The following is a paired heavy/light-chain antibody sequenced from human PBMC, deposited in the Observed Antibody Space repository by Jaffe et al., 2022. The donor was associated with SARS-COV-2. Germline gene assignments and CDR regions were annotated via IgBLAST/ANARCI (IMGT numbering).Heavy chain of an antibody. CDR3: ARWGDYGGNSGGAGLDV. CDR2: INLGGSGK. Sequence: DVQLEESGGGLVQPGGSLRLSCAGSGFTFSNYWMTWVRQAPGKGLEWVARINLGGSGKFYVDSVKGRFTISRDNAKSSMYLQMDTLRADDTAVYFCARWGDYGGNSGGAGLDVWGQGTTVIVSS. D-gene: IGHD4-17*01. J-gene: IGHJ6*02. CDR1: GFTFSNYW. V-gene: IGHV3-7*03.
Light chain of an antibody. CDR1: QSVLNTINNRDS. Sequence: DIVVTQSPDSLTVSLGERATINCKSSQSVLNTINNRDSISWYQQKPGQPPKLLISWTSTRHSGVPDRFSGSGSGTDFTLTISSLLPEDVAVYYCHQYFSPPHTFGQGTRVEIK. J-gene: IGKJ1*01. CDR3: HQYFSPPHT. CDR2: WTS. V-gene: IGKV4-1*01.